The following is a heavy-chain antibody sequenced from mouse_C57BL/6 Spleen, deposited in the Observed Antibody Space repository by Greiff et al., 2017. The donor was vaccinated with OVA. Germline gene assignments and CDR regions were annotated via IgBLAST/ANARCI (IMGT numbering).Heavy chain of an antibody. CDR2: ISSGGSYT. D-gene: IGHD3-2*02. CDR3: ARHGGSSGHWYFDV. V-gene: IGHV5-6*02. CDR1: GFTFSSYG. J-gene: IGHJ1*03. Sequence: DVKLQESGGDLVKPGGSLKLSCAASGFTFSSYGMSWVRQTPDKRLEWVATISSGGSYTYYPDSVKGRFTISRDNAKNTLYLQMSSLKSEDTAMYDCARHGGSSGHWYFDVWGTGTTVTVSS.